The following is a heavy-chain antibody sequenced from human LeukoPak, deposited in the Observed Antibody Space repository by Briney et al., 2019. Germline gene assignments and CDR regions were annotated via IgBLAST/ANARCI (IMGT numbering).Heavy chain of an antibody. Sequence: ASVKVSCKASGYTFTGYYMHWVRQAPGQGLEWMGWINPNSGGTNYAQKFQGRVTMTRDTSISTAYMELSRLRSDDTAVYYCARDPPPNTYYYGSGAHGAYWSQGTLVTVSS. CDR1: GYTFTGYY. CDR2: INPNSGGT. V-gene: IGHV1-2*02. J-gene: IGHJ4*02. CDR3: ARDPPPNTYYYGSGAHGAY. D-gene: IGHD3-10*01.